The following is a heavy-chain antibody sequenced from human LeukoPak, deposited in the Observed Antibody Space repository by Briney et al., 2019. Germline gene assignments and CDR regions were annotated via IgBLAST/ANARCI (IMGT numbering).Heavy chain of an antibody. Sequence: PSETLSLTCNVSGDSLTSHFWSWIRQTPGKGLEWIGYVFHSGTTNYSPSLKSRVTISLDTSKKQFYLRLASVTAADTAVYYCARRMATVTDAFDIWGRGTMVSVSP. CDR3: ARRMATVTDAFDI. V-gene: IGHV4-59*08. CDR2: VFHSGTT. D-gene: IGHD5-24*01. CDR1: GDSLTSHF. J-gene: IGHJ3*02.